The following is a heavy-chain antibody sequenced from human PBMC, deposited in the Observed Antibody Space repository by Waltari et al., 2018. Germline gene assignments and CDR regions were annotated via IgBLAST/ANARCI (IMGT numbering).Heavy chain of an antibody. J-gene: IGHJ4*02. CDR1: GFTFSSYA. CDR3: AKDGGYRKWGYYFDY. D-gene: IGHD5-18*01. V-gene: IGHV3-23*01. Sequence: EVQLLESGGGLVQPGGSLRLSCAASGFTFSSYAMSWARQAPGKGLEWVSAISGSGGSTYYADSVKGRFTISRDNSKNTLYLQMNSLRAEDTAVYYCAKDGGYRKWGYYFDYWGQGTLVTVSS. CDR2: ISGSGGST.